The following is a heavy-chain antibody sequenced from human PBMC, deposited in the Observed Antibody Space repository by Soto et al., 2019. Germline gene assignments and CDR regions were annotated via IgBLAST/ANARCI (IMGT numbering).Heavy chain of an antibody. CDR3: ARGKFGFSYYYYYYLDV. Sequence: SETLSLTCAVYGGSFSDYYWTWIRQSPGKGLEWIGEINHSGSTSYKSSLKSRVTISIDTSKNQFSLKLTSVTASDTAVYYCARGKFGFSYYYYYYLDVWGKGTTVTVSS. CDR1: GGSFSDYY. D-gene: IGHD2-21*01. CDR2: INHSGST. V-gene: IGHV4-34*01. J-gene: IGHJ6*03.